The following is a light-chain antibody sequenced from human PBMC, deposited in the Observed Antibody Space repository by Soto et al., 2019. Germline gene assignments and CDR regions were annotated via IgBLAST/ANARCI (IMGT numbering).Light chain of an antibody. CDR2: DVS. V-gene: IGLV2-14*01. CDR3: SSYTSSSTPYV. Sequence: QSVLTQPASVSGSPGQSITISCTGTSSDVGGYNYVSWYQQHPGKAPKLMIHDVSNRPSGVSNRFSGSKSGNTASLTISGLQAEDEADYYCSSYTSSSTPYVFGIGTKVTVL. J-gene: IGLJ1*01. CDR1: SSDVGGYNY.